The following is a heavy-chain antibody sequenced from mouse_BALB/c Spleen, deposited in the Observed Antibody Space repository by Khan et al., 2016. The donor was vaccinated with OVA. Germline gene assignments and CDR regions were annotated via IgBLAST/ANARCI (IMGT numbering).Heavy chain of an antibody. J-gene: IGHJ4*01. CDR3: AKFTPDYYSMDY. V-gene: IGHV2-3*01. CDR1: GFSLSSNG. D-gene: IGHD1-1*01. CDR2: IWGDGST. Sequence: QVTLKESGPGLVAPSQSLSITCTVSGFSLSSNGVSWVRQPPGKGLEWLGVIWGDGSTNYHSTLKSRLIISKDNSKSQVFLKLNSLQTDDTATYYCAKFTPDYYSMDYWGQGTSVTVSS.